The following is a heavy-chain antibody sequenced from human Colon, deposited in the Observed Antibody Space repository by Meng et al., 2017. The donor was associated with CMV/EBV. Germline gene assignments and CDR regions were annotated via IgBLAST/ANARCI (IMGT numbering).Heavy chain of an antibody. CDR2: IYSNGRI. J-gene: IGHJ1*01. V-gene: IGHV4-4*07. CDR3: GRAGARGVPIDV. Sequence: QVQAQESGPGMVKPSGTLSLTCTVSGGSISGHYWTWIRRPAGEGLEWLGRIYSNGRIDENYSLRSRVTISVDTSKNQLSLRLTSVTAADTAVYYCGRAGARGVPIDVWGRGTLVTVSS. D-gene: IGHD3-10*01. CDR1: GGSISGHY.